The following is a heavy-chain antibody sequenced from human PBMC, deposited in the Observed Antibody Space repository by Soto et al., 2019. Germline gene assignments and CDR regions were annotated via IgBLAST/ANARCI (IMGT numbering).Heavy chain of an antibody. J-gene: IGHJ4*02. CDR2: VYSNGNT. V-gene: IGHV4-31*03. CDR1: DDSLTTNKYA. CDR3: ARASYFRPSGSYYFVS. Sequence: SETLSLTCTVSDDSLTTNKYAWTWIRQNPEKGLEWIGYVYSNGNTRSSPSLQSRVSMSVDTSKSHFSLRLSSVTAADTAVYFCARASYFRPSGSYYFVSWGQGTLVTV. D-gene: IGHD3-10*01.